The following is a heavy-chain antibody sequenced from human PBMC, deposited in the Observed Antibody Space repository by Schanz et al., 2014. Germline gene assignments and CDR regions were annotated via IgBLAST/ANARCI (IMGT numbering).Heavy chain of an antibody. CDR1: GATFNSYA. D-gene: IGHD6-13*01. J-gene: IGHJ4*02. CDR2: ISPSSGGT. V-gene: IGHV1-18*01. CDR3: ARAQAAAVD. Sequence: QVRLVQSGAEVKKPGSSVKVSCKSSGATFNSYAFGWVRQAPGQGLEWMGRISPSSGGTNYAQNFQGRVTMTTDTSTSTAYMELRSLKSDDTAMYYCARAQAAAVDWGQGTLVTVSS.